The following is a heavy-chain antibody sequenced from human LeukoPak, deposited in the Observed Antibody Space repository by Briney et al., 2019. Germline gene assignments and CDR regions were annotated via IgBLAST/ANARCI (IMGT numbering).Heavy chain of an antibody. Sequence: ASVKVTCKASGYTFTSYDIIWVRQASGQGLEWMGWMNPNSGHTGYAQKFQGRVTMTRTTSISTAYMELTSLTSEDSAVYYCARSIVGVRKRNDYWGQGTLVTVSS. D-gene: IGHD1-26*01. CDR1: GYTFTSYD. CDR3: ARSIVGVRKRNDY. J-gene: IGHJ4*02. CDR2: MNPNSGHT. V-gene: IGHV1-8*01.